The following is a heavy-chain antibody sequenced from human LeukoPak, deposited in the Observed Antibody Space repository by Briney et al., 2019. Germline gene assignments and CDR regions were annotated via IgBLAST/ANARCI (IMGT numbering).Heavy chain of an antibody. CDR1: GYTFTSYD. D-gene: IGHD5-24*01. CDR3: ARPRRDGYNFRFDY. Sequence: GASVKVSCKASGYTFTSYDINWVRQATGQGLEWMGWMNPNSGNTGYAQKFQGRVTMTRNTSISTAYMELSSLRSEDTAVYYCARPRRDGYNFRFDYWGQGTLVTVSS. CDR2: MNPNSGNT. V-gene: IGHV1-8*01. J-gene: IGHJ4*02.